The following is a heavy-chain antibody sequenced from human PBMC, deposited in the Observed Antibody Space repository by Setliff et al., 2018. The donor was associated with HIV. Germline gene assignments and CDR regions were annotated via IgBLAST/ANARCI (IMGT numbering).Heavy chain of an antibody. D-gene: IGHD2-2*01. J-gene: IGHJ5*02. CDR2: IYNSVTT. CDR1: GFSISSGFF. CDR3: ARGGTSSNWFGP. Sequence: SETLSLTCAVSGFSISSGFFWGWVRQPPGKGLEWIGSIYNSVTTNYNPSLKSRVTISLDTSKNQFSLKLTPVTAADTAVYYCARGGTSSNWFGPWGQGTLVTVSS. V-gene: IGHV4-38-2*01.